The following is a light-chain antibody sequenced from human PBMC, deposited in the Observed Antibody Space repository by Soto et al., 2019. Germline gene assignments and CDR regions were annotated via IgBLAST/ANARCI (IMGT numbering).Light chain of an antibody. CDR2: GAS. CDR3: QQYNYWPPLT. Sequence: EIVMTQSPATLSVSPGDGATLSCRASQTVSTNLAWYQQKPGQAPRLLIYGASTRATGIPARFSGSGSGTEFTLTISSLQSEDFAVYYCQQYNYWPPLTFGGGTKVEIK. V-gene: IGKV3-15*01. J-gene: IGKJ4*01. CDR1: QTVSTN.